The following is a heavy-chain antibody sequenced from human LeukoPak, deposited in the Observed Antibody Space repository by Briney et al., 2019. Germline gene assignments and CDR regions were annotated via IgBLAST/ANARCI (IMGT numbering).Heavy chain of an antibody. Sequence: PGGSLRLSCVASGFSFSNYWMSWVRQAPAKGLEWVANMKQDESKTYYVDSVKGRFTISRDNAKNSLYLQINSLRAEDTAMYYCARDASLYCSGNDCYWAFDRWGQGTSVTVSS. CDR1: GFSFSNYW. CDR3: ARDASLYCSGNDCYWAFDR. V-gene: IGHV3-7*01. J-gene: IGHJ5*02. D-gene: IGHD2-2*01. CDR2: MKQDESKT.